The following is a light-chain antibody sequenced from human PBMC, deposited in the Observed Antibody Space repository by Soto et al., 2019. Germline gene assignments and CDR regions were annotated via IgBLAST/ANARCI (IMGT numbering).Light chain of an antibody. V-gene: IGLV2-14*01. CDR3: SSYTSSSIPLYD. CDR2: DVS. J-gene: IGLJ1*01. Sequence: QSALTQPASVSGSPGQSITISCTGTSSDVGGYNYVSWYQQHPGKAPKLMIYDVSNRPSGVSNRFSGSKSGNTASLTISGLQAEDEADYSCSSYTSSSIPLYDFGTGTKVTVL. CDR1: SSDVGGYNY.